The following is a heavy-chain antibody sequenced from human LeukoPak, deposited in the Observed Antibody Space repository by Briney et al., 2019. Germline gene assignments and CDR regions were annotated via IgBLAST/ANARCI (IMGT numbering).Heavy chain of an antibody. CDR3: ASNREQQLVLQGWFDP. CDR2: IIPIFGTA. J-gene: IGHJ5*02. Sequence: ASVKVSCKASGGTFSSYAISWVRQAPGQGLEWMGGIIPIFGTANYAQKFQGRVTITADESTSTAYMELSSLRSEDTAVYYCASNREQQLVLQGWFDPWGQGTLVTVPS. V-gene: IGHV1-69*13. CDR1: GGTFSSYA. D-gene: IGHD6-13*01.